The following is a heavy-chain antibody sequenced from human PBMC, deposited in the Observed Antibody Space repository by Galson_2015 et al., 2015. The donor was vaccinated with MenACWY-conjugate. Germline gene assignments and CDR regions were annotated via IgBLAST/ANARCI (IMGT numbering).Heavy chain of an antibody. CDR3: ATKVEMATIIPYYFDY. CDR2: IYPGDSDT. D-gene: IGHD5-24*01. J-gene: IGHJ4*02. V-gene: IGHV5-51*01. CDR1: GYSFTSYW. Sequence: QSGAEVKKPGESLKISCTGSGYSFTSYWVGWVRQMPGKGLEWMGIIYPGDSDTRYSPSFQGKVTISADKSISTAYLQWSSLKASDTAMYYCATKVEMATIIPYYFDYWGQGTLVTVSS.